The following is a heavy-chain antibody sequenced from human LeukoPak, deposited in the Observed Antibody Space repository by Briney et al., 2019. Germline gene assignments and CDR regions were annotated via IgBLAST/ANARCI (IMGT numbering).Heavy chain of an antibody. J-gene: IGHJ4*02. Sequence: GASVKVSCTASGGTFISYAISWVRQAPGQGLEWMGGIIPIFGTANYAQKFQGRVTITADESTSTAYMELSSLRSEDTAVYYCASATYYYDSSGYLVTGGPFDYWGQGTLVTVSS. CDR3: ASATYYYDSSGYLVTGGPFDY. V-gene: IGHV1-69*13. CDR1: GGTFISYA. CDR2: IIPIFGTA. D-gene: IGHD3-22*01.